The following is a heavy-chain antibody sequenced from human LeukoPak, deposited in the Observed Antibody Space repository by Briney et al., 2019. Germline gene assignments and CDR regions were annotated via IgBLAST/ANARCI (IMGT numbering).Heavy chain of an antibody. CDR3: ARVFLSGGFGRELFDY. V-gene: IGHV4-34*01. D-gene: IGHD3-10*01. CDR2: INHSGST. CDR1: GFTFSSYA. J-gene: IGHJ4*02. Sequence: GSLRLSCAASGFTFSSYAMSWIRQPPGKGLEWIGEINHSGSTNYNPSLKSRVTISVDTSKNQFSLKLSSVTAADTAVYYCARVFLSGGFGRELFDYWGQGTLVTVSS.